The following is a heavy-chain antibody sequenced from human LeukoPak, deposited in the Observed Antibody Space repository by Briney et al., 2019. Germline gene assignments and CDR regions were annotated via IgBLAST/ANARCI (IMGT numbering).Heavy chain of an antibody. CDR1: GFTFSSYE. J-gene: IGHJ4*02. Sequence: GGSLRLSCAASGFTFSSYEMNWVRQAPGKGLEWVSYISSSGSTIYYADSVKGRFTISRDNAKNSLYLQMNSLRAEDTAVYYCAAGPHIVVVVAANPSPHFDYWGQETLVTVSS. V-gene: IGHV3-48*03. CDR3: AAGPHIVVVVAANPSPHFDY. CDR2: ISSSGSTI. D-gene: IGHD2-15*01.